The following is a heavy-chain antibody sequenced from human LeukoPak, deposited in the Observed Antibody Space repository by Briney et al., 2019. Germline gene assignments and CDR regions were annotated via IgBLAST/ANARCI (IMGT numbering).Heavy chain of an antibody. Sequence: SETLSLTCTVSGDSMSYYYWSWIRQPPGKGLEWIGYIYYSGSTNYNPSLKSRVTISVDTSKNQFSLKLSSVTAADTAVYYCARDNWNYGSSMDVWGQGTTVTVSS. CDR3: ARDNWNYGSSMDV. V-gene: IGHV4-59*01. CDR2: IYYSGST. J-gene: IGHJ6*02. D-gene: IGHD1-7*01. CDR1: GDSMSYYY.